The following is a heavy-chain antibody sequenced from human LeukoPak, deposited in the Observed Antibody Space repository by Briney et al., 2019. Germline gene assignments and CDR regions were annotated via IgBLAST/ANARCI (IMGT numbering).Heavy chain of an antibody. J-gene: IGHJ4*02. V-gene: IGHV3-15*01. CDR3: AKGGGRGYSYVFDY. CDR2: IKSKTDGGTA. Sequence: GGSLRLSCAASGVTFSNAWMAWVRQAPGKGLEWVGRIKSKTDGGTADYAAPVKGRFTISRDDSKNTLYLQMNSLRAEDTAVYYCAKGGGRGYSYVFDYWGQGTLVTVSS. D-gene: IGHD5-18*01. CDR1: GVTFSNAW.